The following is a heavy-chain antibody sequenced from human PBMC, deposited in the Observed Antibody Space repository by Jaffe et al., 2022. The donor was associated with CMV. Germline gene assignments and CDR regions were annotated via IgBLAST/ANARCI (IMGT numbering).Heavy chain of an antibody. CDR3: ATMGATAFDY. V-gene: IGHV4-39*01. CDR2: VYYSGTT. J-gene: IGHJ4*02. CDR1: GGSVSSSSYY. D-gene: IGHD1-26*01. Sequence: QLQLQESGPGLVKPSETLSLICTVSGGSVSSSSYYWAWIRQPPGKGLEWISSVYYSGTTYYNPSLKSRLTISVDTSKNQFSLKLSSVTAADTAVYYCATMGATAFDYWGQGTLVTVSS.